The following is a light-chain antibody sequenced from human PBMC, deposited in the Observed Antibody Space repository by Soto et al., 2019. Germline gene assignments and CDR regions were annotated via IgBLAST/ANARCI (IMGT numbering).Light chain of an antibody. J-gene: IGKJ5*01. Sequence: EIVMTQSPATLSVSPGERATLSCTASQSINSNLAWYQQRPGQAPRLLIYGASTRATGIPARFSGSGSGTDFTLTISRLEPEDFAVYYCQQRSNWPITFGQGTRLEI. CDR1: QSINSN. CDR3: QQRSNWPIT. CDR2: GAS. V-gene: IGKV3-11*01.